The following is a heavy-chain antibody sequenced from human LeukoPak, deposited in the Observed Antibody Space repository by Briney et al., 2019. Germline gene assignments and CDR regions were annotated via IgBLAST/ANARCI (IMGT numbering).Heavy chain of an antibody. J-gene: IGHJ4*02. Sequence: GGSLRLSCAASGFTFSSYTMNWVRQAPGKGLEWVSSIAGSSGYISYADSVKGRFTISRDNAKKSLYLQMTSLTAEDTAVYYCARVEGSCRGAGCYPFSFDDWGQGNLVTVSS. D-gene: IGHD2-15*01. CDR3: ARVEGSCRGAGCYPFSFDD. V-gene: IGHV3-21*01. CDR2: IAGSSGYI. CDR1: GFTFSSYT.